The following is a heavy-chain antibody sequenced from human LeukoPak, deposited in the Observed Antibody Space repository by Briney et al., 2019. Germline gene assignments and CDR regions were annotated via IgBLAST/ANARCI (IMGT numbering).Heavy chain of an antibody. V-gene: IGHV4-34*01. J-gene: IGHJ6*03. D-gene: IGHD6-19*01. CDR3: ARVLPRSSGWYGDYYYYMDV. CDR2: INHSGST. Sequence: PSETLSLTCAVYGGSFSGYYWSWIRQPPGKGLEWIGEINHSGSTNYNPSLKSRATISVDTTKIQFSLKLSSVTAADTAVYYCARVLPRSSGWYGDYYYYMDVWGKGTTVTVSS. CDR1: GGSFSGYY.